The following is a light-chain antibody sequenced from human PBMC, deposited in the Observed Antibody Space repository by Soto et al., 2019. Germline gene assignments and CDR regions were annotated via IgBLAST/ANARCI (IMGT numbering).Light chain of an antibody. CDR2: LNSDGSH. J-gene: IGLJ2*01. CDR3: QTWGTGIVV. Sequence: QAVVTQSPSASASLGASVKLTCTLSSGHSSYAIAWHQQQPEKGPRYLMKLNSDGSHSKGDGIPDRFSGSSSGAERYLTISSLQSEDEADYYCQTWGTGIVVFGGGTKLT. V-gene: IGLV4-69*01. CDR1: SGHSSYA.